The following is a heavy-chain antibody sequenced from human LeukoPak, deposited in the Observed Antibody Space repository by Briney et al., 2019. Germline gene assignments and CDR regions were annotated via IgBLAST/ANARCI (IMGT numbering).Heavy chain of an antibody. Sequence: SETLSLTCTVSGGFISSGNYYWSWIRQPAGKGLEWIGRIYTSGSTNYDPSLKSRVTISVDTSKNQFSLKLSSVTAADTAVYYCARAHVEMATISRPRNIYFDYWGQGTLVTVSS. V-gene: IGHV4-61*02. CDR1: GGFISSGNYY. CDR2: IYTSGST. D-gene: IGHD5-24*01. J-gene: IGHJ4*02. CDR3: ARAHVEMATISRPRNIYFDY.